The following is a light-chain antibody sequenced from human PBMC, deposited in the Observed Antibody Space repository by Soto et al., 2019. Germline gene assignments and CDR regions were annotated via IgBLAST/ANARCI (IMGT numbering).Light chain of an antibody. J-gene: IGKJ4*01. CDR1: QDIGNF. CDR3: QQTDSFPLT. Sequence: ILMTQSPSSLSAFVGDRVTITCRASQDIGNFLAWYQQKPGKAPKLLIYAASSLQGGVPSRFSGSGSGTDFTLTINSLQAEDSATYYCQQTDSFPLTFGGGTKVDI. V-gene: IGKV1-12*01. CDR2: AAS.